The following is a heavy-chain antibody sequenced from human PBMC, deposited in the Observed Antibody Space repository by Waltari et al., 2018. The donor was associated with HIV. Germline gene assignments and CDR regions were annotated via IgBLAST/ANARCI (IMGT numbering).Heavy chain of an antibody. CDR3: ARAGRDGKLPPDY. V-gene: IGHV3-74*01. Sequence: EVQLVESGGGSVQPGGSLRLSCAASGFIFSSYWMPWVRQAPGKGRVWVSRINSDGSKTSYADAVKGRFTTSRDNAKNTVYLQMSSLRAENTAVYYCARAGRDGKLPPDYWGQGTLVTVAS. CDR2: INSDGSKT. CDR1: GFIFSSYW. J-gene: IGHJ4*02. D-gene: IGHD1-26*01.